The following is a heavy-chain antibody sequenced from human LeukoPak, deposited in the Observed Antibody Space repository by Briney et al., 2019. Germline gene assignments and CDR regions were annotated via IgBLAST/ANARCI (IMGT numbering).Heavy chain of an antibody. D-gene: IGHD3-10*01. CDR3: ARDPITMVRGVIPHSDY. J-gene: IGHJ4*02. Sequence: SQTLSLTCTVSGGSISSGDYYWSWIRQSPGKGLEWIGYIYYSGSTYYNPSLKSRVTISADTSKNQFSLKLSSVTAADTAVYYCARDPITMVRGVIPHSDYWGQGTLVTVSS. CDR1: GGSISSGDYY. CDR2: IYYSGST. V-gene: IGHV4-30-4*08.